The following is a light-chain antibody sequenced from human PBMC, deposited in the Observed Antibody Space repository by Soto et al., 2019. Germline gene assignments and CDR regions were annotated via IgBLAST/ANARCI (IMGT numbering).Light chain of an antibody. CDR1: QSIDSD. CDR3: QQYSHWRT. J-gene: IGKJ1*01. CDR2: GAS. V-gene: IGKV3-15*01. Sequence: EIMMTQSPANVSVFPGERATLSCWASQSIDSDLAWYQQKPGHVPRLLIYGASTRATGVPARFSGSGSGTEFTLTIISLQSDDFAVYYCQQYSHWRTFGPGTKVEIK.